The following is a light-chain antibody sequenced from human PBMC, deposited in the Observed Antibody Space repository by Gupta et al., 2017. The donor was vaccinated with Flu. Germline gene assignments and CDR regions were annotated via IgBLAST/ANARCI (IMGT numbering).Light chain of an antibody. CDR1: QSASGN. CDR2: GAS. V-gene: IGKV3-15*01. Sequence: DTLSVPPGKRATITCRASQSASGNLAWDQEKPGQAPRLVIYGASTRATGIPARFSGSGSGTEFTLTISSLQSEDCAFYYCQKCYNWLRLTFGEGTKVEIK. J-gene: IGKJ4*01. CDR3: QKCYNWLRLT.